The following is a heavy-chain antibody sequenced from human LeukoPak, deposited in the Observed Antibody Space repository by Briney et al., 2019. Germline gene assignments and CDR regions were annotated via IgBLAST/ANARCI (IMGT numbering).Heavy chain of an antibody. CDR3: ARHPSWYYGSGSAFDY. CDR2: IYPGDSDT. D-gene: IGHD3-10*01. Sequence: GESLKISCKGSGYSFTNFWIAWVRQMPGKGLEWMGIIYPGDSDTRYSPSFQGQVTISADKSISTAYLQWSSLKASDTAMYYCARHPSWYYGSGSAFDYWGQGTLVTVSS. CDR1: GYSFTNFW. J-gene: IGHJ4*02. V-gene: IGHV5-51*01.